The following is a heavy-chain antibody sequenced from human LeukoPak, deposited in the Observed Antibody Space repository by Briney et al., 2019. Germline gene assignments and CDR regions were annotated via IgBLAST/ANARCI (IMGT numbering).Heavy chain of an antibody. CDR1: GGSISSYY. CDR3: ARGYTSSSEPFDY. J-gene: IGHJ4*02. V-gene: IGHV4-59*01. Sequence: SETQSLTCTVSGGSISSYYWSWIRQPPGKGLEWIGYIYYRGSTNYNPSLKSRVTISVDTSKNQFSLKLASVTAADTAVYYCARGYTSSSEPFDYWGQGTLVTVSS. CDR2: IYYRGST. D-gene: IGHD6-6*01.